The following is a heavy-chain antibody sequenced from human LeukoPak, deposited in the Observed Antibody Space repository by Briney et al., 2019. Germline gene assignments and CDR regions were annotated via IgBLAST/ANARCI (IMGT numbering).Heavy chain of an antibody. Sequence: PGGSLRLSCTASGFXISGYEINWVRQAPGKGLEWVSYISSGGSTTYYADSVKGRFTISRDNAKNSLFLQMNSLRDEDTAVYYCARGGDSSPYYPDYWGQGTLVTVSS. CDR2: ISSGGSTT. J-gene: IGHJ4*02. CDR1: GFXISGYE. CDR3: ARGGDSSPYYPDY. V-gene: IGHV3-48*03. D-gene: IGHD3-22*01.